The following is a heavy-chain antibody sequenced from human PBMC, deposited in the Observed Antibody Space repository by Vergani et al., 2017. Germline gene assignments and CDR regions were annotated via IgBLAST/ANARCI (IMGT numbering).Heavy chain of an antibody. CDR2: IYPGDSET. Sequence: EVQLVQSGPAVKKPGDSLTISCPGFGFTFSSSWIGWVRQRPGKGLEWMGIIYPGDSETRYSPAFQGQVTISADRSKSTTFLKWSSLKASDTAVYYCARRQYVHSWVVSWFDPWGQGTQVTVSS. CDR3: ARRQYVHSWVVSWFDP. V-gene: IGHV5-51*01. CDR1: GFTFSSSW. J-gene: IGHJ5*02. D-gene: IGHD2-21*01.